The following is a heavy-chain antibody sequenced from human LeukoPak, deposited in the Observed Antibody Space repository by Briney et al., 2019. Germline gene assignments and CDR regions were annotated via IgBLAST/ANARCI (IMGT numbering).Heavy chain of an antibody. CDR1: GYTFTDYY. Sequence: ASVKVSCKASGYTFTDYYMHWVRQAPGQGLEWMGWINPNSGGTNYAQKFQGRVTMTRDTSISTAYMELSRLRSDDTAVYYCARDQRESHQPAFDPWGQGTLVTVSS. CDR2: INPNSGGT. D-gene: IGHD1-14*01. V-gene: IGHV1-2*02. CDR3: ARDQRESHQPAFDP. J-gene: IGHJ5*02.